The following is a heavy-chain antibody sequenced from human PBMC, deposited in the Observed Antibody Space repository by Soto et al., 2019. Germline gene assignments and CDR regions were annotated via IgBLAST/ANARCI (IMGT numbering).Heavy chain of an antibody. CDR1: GGTVNTYA. Sequence: QVQLVQSGAEMKKPGSSVKVSCQSSGGTVNTYAMNWVRQAPGQGPEWMGDISPMFGAANYAPKFQGRVTISADESTGTSYMQLSSLTSEVTALYFCAREVQVHTPAFVYWGQGTLVTVSS. J-gene: IGHJ4*02. V-gene: IGHV1-69*19. CDR2: ISPMFGAA. CDR3: AREVQVHTPAFVY. D-gene: IGHD3-10*01.